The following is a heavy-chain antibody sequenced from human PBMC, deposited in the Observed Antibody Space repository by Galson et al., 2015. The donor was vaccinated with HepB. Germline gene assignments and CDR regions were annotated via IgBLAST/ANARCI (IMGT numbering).Heavy chain of an antibody. D-gene: IGHD6-19*01. CDR1: GYTFTSYA. Sequence: SVKVSCKASGYTFTSYAMHWVRQAPGQGLEWMGGINPNSGNTNYAQKFQGRVTITRDTSTSTAYMELSSLRSDDTAVYYCARDQLIAVATPFDYWGQGTLVTVSS. CDR3: ARDQLIAVATPFDY. CDR2: INPNSGNT. V-gene: IGHV1-2*02. J-gene: IGHJ4*02.